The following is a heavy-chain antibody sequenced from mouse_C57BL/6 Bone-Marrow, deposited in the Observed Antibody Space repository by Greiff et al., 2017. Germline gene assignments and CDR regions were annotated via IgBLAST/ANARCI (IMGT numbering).Heavy chain of an antibody. J-gene: IGHJ1*03. D-gene: IGHD1-1*01. CDR2: INPYNGGT. V-gene: IGHV1-19*01. CDR1: GYTFTDYY. CDR3: ARNGNGDWYFDV. Sequence: VQLQQSGPVLVKPGASVKMSCKASGYTFTDYYMNWVNQSHGKSLEWIGVINPYNGGTSYNQKFKGKATLTVDKSSSTAYMELNSLTSEDSAVYYCARNGNGDWYFDVWGTGTTVTVSS.